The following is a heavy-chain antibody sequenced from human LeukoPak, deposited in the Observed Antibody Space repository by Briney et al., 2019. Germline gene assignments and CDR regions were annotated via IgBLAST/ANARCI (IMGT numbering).Heavy chain of an antibody. CDR2: IIPIFGTA. J-gene: IGHJ3*02. CDR1: GGTFSSYA. V-gene: IGHV1-69*13. Sequence: SVKVSCKASGGTFSSYAINWVRQAPGQGLEWMGGIIPIFGTANYAQKFQGRVTITADESTSTAYMELSSLTSEDTAVYYCARAQGGYDFAAFDIWGQGTVVIVSS. D-gene: IGHD5-12*01. CDR3: ARAQGGYDFAAFDI.